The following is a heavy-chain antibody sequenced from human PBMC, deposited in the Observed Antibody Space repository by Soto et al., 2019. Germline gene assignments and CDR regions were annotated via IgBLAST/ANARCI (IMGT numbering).Heavy chain of an antibody. CDR1: GFTFSSYG. Sequence: PGGSLRLSCAASGFTFSSYGMHWVRQAPGKGLEWVAVISYDGSNKYYADSVKGRFTISRDNSKNTLYLQMNSLRAEDTAVYYCAKPELTRLPDPGHFDYWGQGTLVTVSS. CDR2: ISYDGSNK. J-gene: IGHJ4*02. V-gene: IGHV3-30*18. CDR3: AKPELTRLPDPGHFDY. D-gene: IGHD1-7*01.